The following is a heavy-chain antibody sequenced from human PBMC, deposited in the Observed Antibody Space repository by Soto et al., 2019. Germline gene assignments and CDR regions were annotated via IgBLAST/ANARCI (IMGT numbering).Heavy chain of an antibody. V-gene: IGHV3-48*02. CDR2: ISSSSSTI. CDR3: ARDADYYYDSSGYYHFDY. D-gene: IGHD3-22*01. J-gene: IGHJ4*02. CDR1: GFTFSSYS. Sequence: PGGSLRLSCAASGFTFSSYSMNWVRQAPGKGLEWVSYISSSSSTIYYADSVKGRFTISRDNAKNSLYLQMNSLRDEDTAVYYCARDADYYYDSSGYYHFDYWGQGTLVTVSS.